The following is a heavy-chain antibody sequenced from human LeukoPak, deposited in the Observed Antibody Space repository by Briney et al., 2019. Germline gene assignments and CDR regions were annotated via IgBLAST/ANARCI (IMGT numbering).Heavy chain of an antibody. CDR3: ARAEGTTAGGYYFDY. CDR2: INPNSGGT. J-gene: IGHJ4*02. Sequence: ASVKVSCKASGYTLTGYYMHWVRQAPGQGLEWMGWINPNSGGTNYAQKFQGRVTMTRDTSISTAYMELSRLRSDDTAVYYCARAEGTTAGGYYFDYWGQGTLVTVSS. V-gene: IGHV1-2*02. CDR1: GYTLTGYY. D-gene: IGHD4-17*01.